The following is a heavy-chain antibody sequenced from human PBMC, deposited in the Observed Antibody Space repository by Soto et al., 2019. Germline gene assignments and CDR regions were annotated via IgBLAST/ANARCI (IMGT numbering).Heavy chain of an antibody. D-gene: IGHD3-10*02. V-gene: IGHV1-2*02. CDR3: ARNMDYYYGRGSGNGHGV. J-gene: IGHJ6*02. CDR1: GYTFTAYH. Sequence: QVQLVQSGAEVKEPGDSVRVSCEASGYTFTAYHIHWVRQAPGQGLEWMGWINPKFGDTTYAQDFQGRVSMTRDMSISTVYMELSRLTSDDTARYYCARNMDYYYGRGSGNGHGVWGQGTTVTVFS. CDR2: INPKFGDT.